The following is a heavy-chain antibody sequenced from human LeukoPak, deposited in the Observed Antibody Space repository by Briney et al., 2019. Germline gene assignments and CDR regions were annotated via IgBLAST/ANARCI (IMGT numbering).Heavy chain of an antibody. CDR3: VKSPTGVAGPLWFDY. Sequence: GGSLRLSCAASGFTFSSYAMSWVRQAPGKGLEWVSAISGSGGSTYYADSVKGRFTISRDNSKNTLYLQMNSLRAEDTAVYYCVKSPTGVAGPLWFDYWGQGTLVTVSS. CDR1: GFTFSSYA. V-gene: IGHV3-23*01. CDR2: ISGSGGST. D-gene: IGHD6-19*01. J-gene: IGHJ4*02.